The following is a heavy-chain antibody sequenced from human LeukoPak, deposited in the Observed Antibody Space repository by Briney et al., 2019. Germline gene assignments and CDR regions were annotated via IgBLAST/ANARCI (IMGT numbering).Heavy chain of an antibody. Sequence: GGSLRLSCAASGFTFSDYYMSWIRQAPGKGLEWVSHISSSRSYTNYADSVKGRFTISRDNAKNSLYLQMNSLRAEDTAVYYCARDCSSTSCYVFWEPGYGMDVWGQGTTVTVSS. J-gene: IGHJ6*02. V-gene: IGHV3-11*06. CDR1: GFTFSDYY. CDR2: ISSSRSYT. D-gene: IGHD2-2*01. CDR3: ARDCSSTSCYVFWEPGYGMDV.